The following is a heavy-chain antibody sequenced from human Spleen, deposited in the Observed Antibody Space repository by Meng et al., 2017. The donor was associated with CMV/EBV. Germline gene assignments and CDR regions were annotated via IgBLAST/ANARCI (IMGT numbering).Heavy chain of an antibody. V-gene: IGHV3-11*01. CDR3: ARGDWNLRPFDY. D-gene: IGHD1-7*01. CDR2: VSDIGVTV. J-gene: IGHJ4*02. Sequence: GESLKISCAASGFTFSDHYMSWIRQAPGKGLEWLSYVSDIGVTVSYADSVKGRFTISRDNAKNSLYLQMNSLRAEDTALYYCARGDWNLRPFDYWGQGTLVTVSS. CDR1: GFTFSDHY.